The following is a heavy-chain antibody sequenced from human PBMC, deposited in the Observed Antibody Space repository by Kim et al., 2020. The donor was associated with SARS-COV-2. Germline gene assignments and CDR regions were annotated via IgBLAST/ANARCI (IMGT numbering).Heavy chain of an antibody. CDR2: ISGSGGST. Sequence: GGSLRLSCAASGFTFSSYAMSWVRQAPGKGLEWVSAISGSGGSTYYADSVKGRFTISRDNSKNTLYLQMNSLRAEDTAVYYCAKPDSRDYYYYGMDVWGQGTTVTVSS. J-gene: IGHJ6*02. V-gene: IGHV3-23*01. D-gene: IGHD3-22*01. CDR1: GFTFSSYA. CDR3: AKPDSRDYYYYGMDV.